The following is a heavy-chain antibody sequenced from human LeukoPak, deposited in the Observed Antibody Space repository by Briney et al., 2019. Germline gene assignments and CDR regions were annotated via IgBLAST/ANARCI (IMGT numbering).Heavy chain of an antibody. CDR1: GGSFSGYY. Sequence: PSETLSLTCAVYGGSFSGYYWSWIRQPPGKGLEWIGEINHSGSTNYNPSLKSRVTISVDTSKNQFSLKLSSVTAADTAVYYCARWLQSGDYFDYWGQGTLVTVSS. J-gene: IGHJ4*02. D-gene: IGHD5-24*01. CDR2: INHSGST. CDR3: ARWLQSGDYFDY. V-gene: IGHV4-34*01.